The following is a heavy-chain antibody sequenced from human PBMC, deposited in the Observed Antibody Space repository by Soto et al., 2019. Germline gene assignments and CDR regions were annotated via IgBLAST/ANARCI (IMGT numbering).Heavy chain of an antibody. CDR3: ARHGSAWDY. V-gene: IGHV1-3*05. D-gene: IGHD6-19*01. CDR1: GYTFTSYA. J-gene: IGHJ4*02. CDR2: INAGNGNT. Sequence: QVQLVQSGAEEKKPGASVKVSCKASGYTFTSYAMHWVRQAPGQRLEWMGWINAGNGNTKYSQKCQGRVTITRDTSASTAYMEMSSLRSEDTAVYYCARHGSAWDYWGQGTLVTVSS.